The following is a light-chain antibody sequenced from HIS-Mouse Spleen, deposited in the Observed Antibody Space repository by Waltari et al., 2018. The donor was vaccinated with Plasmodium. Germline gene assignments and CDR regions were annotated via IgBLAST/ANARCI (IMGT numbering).Light chain of an antibody. V-gene: IGKV1-9*01. CDR3: QQLNSYPLT. Sequence: DIQLTQSPSFLSASVGDRVTITCRALQGISSYLAWYQQKPGKAPKLLIYAASTLQSGVPSSFSGSGSGTEFTLTISSLQPEDFATYYCQQLNSYPLTFGGGTKVEIK. CDR1: QGISSY. CDR2: AAS. J-gene: IGKJ4*01.